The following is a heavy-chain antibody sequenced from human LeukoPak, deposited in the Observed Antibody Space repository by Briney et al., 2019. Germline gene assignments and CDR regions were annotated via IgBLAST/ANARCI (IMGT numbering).Heavy chain of an antibody. CDR1: GFTFSSYG. CDR3: ARDDSAFDI. Sequence: GGSLRLSCAASGFTFSSYGMHWVRQAPGKGLEWVAVIWYDGSNKYYADSVKGRFTISRDNSKNTLYLQMNSPRAEDTAVYYCARDDSAFDIWGQGTMVTVSS. V-gene: IGHV3-33*01. J-gene: IGHJ3*02. D-gene: IGHD3-3*01. CDR2: IWYDGSNK.